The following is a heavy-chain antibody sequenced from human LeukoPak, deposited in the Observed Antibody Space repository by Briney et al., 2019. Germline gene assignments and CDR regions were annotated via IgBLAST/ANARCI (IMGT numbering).Heavy chain of an antibody. CDR2: INPSGGST. CDR3: AREGEVGTNDY. Sequence: ASVKVSCKASGYTFTSYYMHWVRQAPGQGLEWMGMINPSGGSTSYAQKFQGRVTMTRDMSTSTVYMELSSLRSEDTAVYYCAREGEVGTNDYWGQGTLVTVSS. CDR1: GYTFTSYY. D-gene: IGHD1-14*01. V-gene: IGHV1-46*01. J-gene: IGHJ4*02.